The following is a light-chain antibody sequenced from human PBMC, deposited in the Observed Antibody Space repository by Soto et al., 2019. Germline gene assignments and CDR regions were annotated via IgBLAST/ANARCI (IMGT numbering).Light chain of an antibody. J-gene: IGKJ1*01. CDR3: QVYAGSHLWT. CDR2: GAS. CDR1: QYVSSGY. Sequence: VLTQSPGPLSLSPGESATLFCRAGQYVSSGYLAWYQQKPGQAPRLLIYGASTRAAGIPDRFSGSGSETDFSIGIRRLEREDFAVYYCQVYAGSHLWTCGQGTKGDVK. V-gene: IGKV3-20*01.